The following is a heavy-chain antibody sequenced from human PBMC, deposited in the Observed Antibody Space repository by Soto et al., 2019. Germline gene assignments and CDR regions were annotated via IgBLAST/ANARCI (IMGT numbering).Heavy chain of an antibody. CDR2: IIPIFDTA. J-gene: IGHJ5*02. D-gene: IGHD2-15*01. Sequence: QVQLVQSGAEVKKPGSSVKVSCKASGGTFSSYAISWVRQAPGQGLEWMGGIIPIFDTANYAQKFQGRVTITADETTSTAYMELSSLRSEDTAVYYCASSEYDVVVVAAANWFDPWGQGTLVTVSS. CDR1: GGTFSSYA. CDR3: ASSEYDVVVVAAANWFDP. V-gene: IGHV1-69*01.